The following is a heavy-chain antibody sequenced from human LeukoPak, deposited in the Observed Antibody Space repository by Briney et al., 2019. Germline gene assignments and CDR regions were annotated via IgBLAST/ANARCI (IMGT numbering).Heavy chain of an antibody. Sequence: SETLSLTYTVSGGSISSYYWSWIRQPPGKGLEWIGYIYYSGSTNYNPSLKSRVTISVDTSKNQFSLKLSSVTAADTAVYYCARRPIAVAGRNGWFDPWGQGTLVTVSS. CDR1: GGSISSYY. D-gene: IGHD6-19*01. CDR2: IYYSGST. CDR3: ARRPIAVAGRNGWFDP. V-gene: IGHV4-59*08. J-gene: IGHJ5*02.